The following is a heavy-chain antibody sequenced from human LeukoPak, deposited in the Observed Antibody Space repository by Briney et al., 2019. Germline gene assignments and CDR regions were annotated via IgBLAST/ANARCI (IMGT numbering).Heavy chain of an antibody. CDR1: GFTFSSYA. CDR3: AKGVRGFGELVYYYYGMDV. D-gene: IGHD3-10*01. Sequence: GGSLRLSCAASGFTFSSYAMSWVRQAPGKGLEWVSAISGSGGSTYYADSVKGRFTISRDNSKNTLYLQMNSLRAEDTAVYYCAKGVRGFGELVYYYYGMDVWGKGTTVTVSS. J-gene: IGHJ6*04. V-gene: IGHV3-23*01. CDR2: ISGSGGST.